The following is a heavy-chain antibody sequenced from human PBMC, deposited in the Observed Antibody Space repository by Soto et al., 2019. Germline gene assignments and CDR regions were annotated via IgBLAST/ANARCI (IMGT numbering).Heavy chain of an antibody. CDR2: FDPEDGET. Sequence: EASVNVSCKVSGYTLTELSMHWVRQAPGKGLEWMGGFDPEDGETIYAQKFQGRVTMTEDTSTDTAYMELSSLRSEDTAVYYCATAGRYYDSSGYYYRFDYWGQGTLVTVSS. CDR1: GYTLTELS. CDR3: ATAGRYYDSSGYYYRFDY. D-gene: IGHD3-22*01. V-gene: IGHV1-24*01. J-gene: IGHJ4*02.